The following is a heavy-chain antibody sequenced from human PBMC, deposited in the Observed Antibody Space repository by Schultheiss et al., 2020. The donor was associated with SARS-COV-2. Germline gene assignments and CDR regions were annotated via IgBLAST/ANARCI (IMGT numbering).Heavy chain of an antibody. CDR1: GGSISSYY. CDR3: ARLSYSSSWCFDC. V-gene: IGHV4-59*08. D-gene: IGHD6-13*01. CDR2: IYYSGST. J-gene: IGHJ4*02. Sequence: SETLSLTCTVSGGSISSYYWSRIRQPPGKGLEWIGYIYYSGSTNYNPSLKSRVTISVDTSKNQFSLKLSSVTAADTAVYYCARLSYSSSWCFDCWGQGTLVTVSS.